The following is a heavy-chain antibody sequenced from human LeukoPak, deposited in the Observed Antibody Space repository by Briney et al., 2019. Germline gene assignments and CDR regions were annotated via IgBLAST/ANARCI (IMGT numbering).Heavy chain of an antibody. CDR2: IISSGTSL. CDR3: GRAGVDTRGHYQGFDY. J-gene: IGHJ4*02. Sequence: GGSLRLSCAASGFTFSDYYMGWIRQAPGKGLEWVSYIISSGTSLYYADSVKGRFTIARDNAKNLLYLQMNSLRAEDTALYYCGRAGVDTRGHYQGFDYWGQGTLVTVSS. CDR1: GFTFSDYY. V-gene: IGHV3-11*04. D-gene: IGHD3-16*02.